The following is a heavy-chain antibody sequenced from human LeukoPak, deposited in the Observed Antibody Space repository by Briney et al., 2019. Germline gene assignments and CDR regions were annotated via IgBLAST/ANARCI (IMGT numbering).Heavy chain of an antibody. Sequence: PGGSLRLSCVAPGITFSSYSMNWVRQAPGKGLEWVSYISSSSSTIYYADSVKGRFTISRDNAKNSLYLQMNSLRAEDTAVYYCARGGDDFWSGRAEFDYWGQGTLVTVSS. J-gene: IGHJ4*02. CDR3: ARGGDDFWSGRAEFDY. V-gene: IGHV3-48*01. CDR2: ISSSSSTI. CDR1: GITFSSYS. D-gene: IGHD3-3*01.